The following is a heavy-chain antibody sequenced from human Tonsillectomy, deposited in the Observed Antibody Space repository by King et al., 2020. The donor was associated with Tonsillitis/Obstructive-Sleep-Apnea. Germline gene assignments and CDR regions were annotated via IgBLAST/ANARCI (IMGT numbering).Heavy chain of an antibody. J-gene: IGHJ3*02. Sequence: QLQESGPGLVKPSETLSLTCTVSGGSISSYYWSWIRQPPGKGLECIGYIYYSGSTKYNPSLKSRVTISVDTYKNQFSLKLNSVTAADTAVYYCAREGAVMNAFDIWGQGTMVTVSS. CDR3: AREGAVMNAFDI. D-gene: IGHD1-26*01. V-gene: IGHV4-59*01. CDR2: IYYSGST. CDR1: GGSISSYY.